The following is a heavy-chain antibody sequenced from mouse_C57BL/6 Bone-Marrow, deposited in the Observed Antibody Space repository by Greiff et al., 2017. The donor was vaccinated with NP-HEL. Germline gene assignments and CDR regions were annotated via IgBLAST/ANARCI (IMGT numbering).Heavy chain of an antibody. V-gene: IGHV5-17*01. J-gene: IGHJ4*01. Sequence: EVKLVESGGGLVKPGGSLKLSCAASGFTFSDYGMHWVRQAPETGLEWVAYISSGSSTIYYADTVKGRFTISRDNAKNTLFLQMTSVRSEDTAMYYGARRYRGLYYYAMDYWGQGTSVTVSS. D-gene: IGHD2-12*01. CDR3: ARRYRGLYYYAMDY. CDR1: GFTFSDYG. CDR2: ISSGSSTI.